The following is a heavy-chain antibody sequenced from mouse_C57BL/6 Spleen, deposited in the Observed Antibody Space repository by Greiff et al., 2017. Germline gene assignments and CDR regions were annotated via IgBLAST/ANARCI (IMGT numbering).Heavy chain of an antibody. CDR1: GFTFSDYG. CDR3: ARTYYSNFWCAY. Sequence: EVQLQESGGGLVKPGGSLKLSCAASGFTFSDYGMHWVRQAPEKGLEWVAYISRGSSTIYYADTVTGRFTISIDNAKNTLFLHMTSLRSAAMAMYYCARTYYSNFWCAYWGQGTLVTVSA. J-gene: IGHJ3*01. V-gene: IGHV5-17*01. CDR2: ISRGSSTI. D-gene: IGHD2-5*01.